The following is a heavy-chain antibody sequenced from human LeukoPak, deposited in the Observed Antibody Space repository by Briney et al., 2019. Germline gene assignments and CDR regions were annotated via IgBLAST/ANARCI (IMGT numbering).Heavy chain of an antibody. D-gene: IGHD2-2*01. J-gene: IGHJ4*02. Sequence: PGGSLRLSCAASGFTFSSYSMSWVRQAPGKGLEWVSVIYSGGSTYYADSVKGRFTISRDNSKNTLYLQMNSLRAEDTAVYYCARVRAGSRTLYYFDYWGQGTLVTVSS. V-gene: IGHV3-66*01. CDR1: GFTFSSYS. CDR2: IYSGGST. CDR3: ARVRAGSRTLYYFDY.